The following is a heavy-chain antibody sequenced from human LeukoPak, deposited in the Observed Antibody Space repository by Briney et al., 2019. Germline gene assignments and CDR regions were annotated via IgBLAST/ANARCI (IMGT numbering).Heavy chain of an antibody. CDR2: IYTSGNT. CDR1: GGSISSYY. J-gene: IGHJ3*02. D-gene: IGHD4-11*01. CDR3: ARDSNQRGFDI. V-gene: IGHV4-4*07. Sequence: SETLSLTCTVSGGSISSYYWSWIRHPAGKGLEWIGRIYTSGNTYYNPSLKSRVTMSVETSKDQFSLKLSSVTAADTAVYYCARDSNQRGFDIWGQGTMVTVSS.